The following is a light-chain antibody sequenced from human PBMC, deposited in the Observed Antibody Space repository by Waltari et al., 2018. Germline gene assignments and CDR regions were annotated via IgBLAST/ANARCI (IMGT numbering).Light chain of an antibody. V-gene: IGKV3-20*01. J-gene: IGKJ1*01. Sequence: EIMLTQSPGTLSLSPGERATLSCRASQSVSSNYLAWYQQRPGQAPRLLIHGSSSRATGIPDRFSGSGSGTDFTLTISRLEPEDFALYYCQQYGETPWTFGQGTKVDLK. CDR2: GSS. CDR3: QQYGETPWT. CDR1: QSVSSNY.